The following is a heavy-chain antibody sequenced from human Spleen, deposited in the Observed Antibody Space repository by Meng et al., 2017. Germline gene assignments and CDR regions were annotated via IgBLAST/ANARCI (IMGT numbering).Heavy chain of an antibody. D-gene: IGHD4-23*01. J-gene: IGHJ5*02. CDR2: ISDSGKT. V-gene: IGHV4-59*01. Sequence: SETLSLTCAVSGGSISYYYWSWIRQPPGKGLEFIGYISDSGKTNYNPSLKSRVTISVDMSKNHFSLKVRSVTAADTGVYYCARVHGGNSVPWYDPWGQGTLVTVSS. CDR3: ARVHGGNSVPWYDP. CDR1: GGSISYYY.